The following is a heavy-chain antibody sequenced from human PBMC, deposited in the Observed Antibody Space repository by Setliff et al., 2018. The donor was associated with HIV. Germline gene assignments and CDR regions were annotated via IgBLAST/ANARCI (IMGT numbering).Heavy chain of an antibody. CDR1: GGSISSSSYY. V-gene: IGHV4-39*01. J-gene: IGHJ4*01. D-gene: IGHD1-26*01. CDR3: ARGLKGGGYYFDY. Sequence: SETLSLTCTVSGGSISSSSYYWGWIRQPPGKGLEWIGSIYYSGSTYYNPSLKSRVTISVDTSKNQFSLKLSSVTAADAAVYYCARGLKGGGYYFDYWGQGMLVTVSS. CDR2: IYYSGST.